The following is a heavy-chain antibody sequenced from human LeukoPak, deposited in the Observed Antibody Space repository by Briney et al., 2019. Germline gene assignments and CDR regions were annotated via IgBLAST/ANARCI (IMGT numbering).Heavy chain of an antibody. CDR1: AGSISSSSYY. V-gene: IGHV4-39*01. D-gene: IGHD2-2*03. CDR3: ARRGYCSRTSCYEYWLDP. CDR2: IYYSGST. J-gene: IGHJ5*02. Sequence: PSETLTLTCTVSAGSISSSSYYWGWILQPPGKGLEWIGIIYYSGSTYYNPSLKSRLTISVDTSKNQFSLRLSSVTATDTAVYYCARRGYCSRTSCYEYWLDPLGQGTLVTVSS.